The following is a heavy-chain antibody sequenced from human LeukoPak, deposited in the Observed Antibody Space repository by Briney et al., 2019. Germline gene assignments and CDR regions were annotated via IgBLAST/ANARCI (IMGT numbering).Heavy chain of an antibody. CDR1: GGSISSYY. CDR2: IYTSGST. V-gene: IGHV4-4*07. Sequence: SETLSLTCTVSGGSISSYYWSWIRQPAGKGLEWIGRIYTSGSTNYNPSLKSRVTMSVDTSKNQFSLKLSSVTAADTAVYYCARDEPARPGQFYYYYYGMDVWGQGTTVTVSS. CDR3: ARDEPARPGQFYYYYYGMDV. J-gene: IGHJ6*02. D-gene: IGHD1-14*01.